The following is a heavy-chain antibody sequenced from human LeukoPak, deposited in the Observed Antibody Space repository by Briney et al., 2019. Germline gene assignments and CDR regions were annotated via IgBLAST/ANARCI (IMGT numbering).Heavy chain of an antibody. CDR1: GFAFSAYD. D-gene: IGHD2-2*02. J-gene: IGHJ3*01. Sequence: GGSLRLSCAVSGFAFSAYDMHWVRQAPGKGLEGVAAIWYDGSNKYYAGSVKGRFTISRDNSMNTLYLQMNSLRAEDTAVYYCARRLYCSGDTCYTGPDAVDLWGQGTMVTVSS. V-gene: IGHV3-33*01. CDR3: ARRLYCSGDTCYTGPDAVDL. CDR2: IWYDGSNK.